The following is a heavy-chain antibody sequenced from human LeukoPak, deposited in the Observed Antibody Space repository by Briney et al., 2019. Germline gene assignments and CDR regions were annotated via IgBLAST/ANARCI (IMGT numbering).Heavy chain of an antibody. V-gene: IGHV3-48*03. J-gene: IGHJ4*02. CDR2: ISSSGSTI. CDR1: GFTLSSYE. CDR3: AFTATKGGPFDY. D-gene: IGHD2-8*01. Sequence: GGSLRLSCAASGFTLSSYEMHWVRQAPGKGLEWVSYISSSGSTIYYADSVKGRFTISRDNSKNTLYLQMNSLRAEDTAVYYCAFTATKGGPFDYWGQGTLVTVSS.